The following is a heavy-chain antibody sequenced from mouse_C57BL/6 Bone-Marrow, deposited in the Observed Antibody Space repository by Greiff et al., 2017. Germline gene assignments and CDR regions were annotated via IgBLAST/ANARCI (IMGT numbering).Heavy chain of an antibody. Sequence: DVMLVESGGDLVKPGGSLKLSCAASGFTFSSYGMSWVRQTPDKRLEWVATISSGGSYTYYPDSVKGRFTISRDNAKNTLYLQMGSLKSEDTAMYYCARRGWLLRYWYFDVWGTGTTVTVSS. V-gene: IGHV5-6*02. CDR3: ARRGWLLRYWYFDV. CDR1: GFTFSSYG. J-gene: IGHJ1*03. CDR2: ISSGGSYT. D-gene: IGHD2-3*01.